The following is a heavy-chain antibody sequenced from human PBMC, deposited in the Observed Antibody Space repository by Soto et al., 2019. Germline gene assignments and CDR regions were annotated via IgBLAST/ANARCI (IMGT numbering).Heavy chain of an antibody. D-gene: IGHD6-13*01. Sequence: EVQLVESGGGLVQPGRSLRLSCAASGFTFDDYAMHWVRQVPGKGLEWVSGISWNSGSIGYADSVKGRFTISRDNAKNSLYLQMNSLRAEDTALYYCAKVDSSSWYHNWFAPWGQGNLVTVSS. J-gene: IGHJ5*02. CDR1: GFTFDDYA. CDR3: AKVDSSSWYHNWFAP. V-gene: IGHV3-9*01. CDR2: ISWNSGSI.